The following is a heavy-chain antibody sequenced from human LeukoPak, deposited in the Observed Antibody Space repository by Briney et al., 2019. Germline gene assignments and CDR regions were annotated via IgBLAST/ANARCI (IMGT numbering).Heavy chain of an antibody. CDR1: GSTFSSYG. CDR3: AKERDTAMVTIDY. V-gene: IGHV3-30*02. D-gene: IGHD5-18*01. CDR2: IRYDGSNK. Sequence: PGGSLRLSCAASGSTFSSYGMHWVRQAPGKGLEWVAFIRYDGSNKYYADSVKGRFTISRDNSKNTPYLQMNSLRAEDTAVYYCAKERDTAMVTIDYWGQGTLVTVSS. J-gene: IGHJ4*02.